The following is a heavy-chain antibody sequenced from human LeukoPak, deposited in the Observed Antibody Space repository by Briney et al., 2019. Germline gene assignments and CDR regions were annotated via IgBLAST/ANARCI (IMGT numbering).Heavy chain of an antibody. D-gene: IGHD2-15*01. Sequence: GGSLRLSCAAPGFTFSSYAMSWVRQAPGKGLEWVSPISGSGDSTYYADSVKGRFTISRDSSKKTLYLQTSSLRAEDTAVYYCAKTRGYCSGGTCYQDYWGQGTLVTVSS. CDR2: ISGSGDST. V-gene: IGHV3-23*01. CDR3: AKTRGYCSGGTCYQDY. J-gene: IGHJ4*02. CDR1: GFTFSSYA.